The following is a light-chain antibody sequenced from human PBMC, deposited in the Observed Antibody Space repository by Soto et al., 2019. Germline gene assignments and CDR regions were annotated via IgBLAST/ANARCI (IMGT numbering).Light chain of an antibody. J-gene: IGKJ2*01. CDR1: QSVNLN. CDR2: GAS. CDR3: QHYDSLPHT. Sequence: EIMMTQSPGTLSVSPGEGATLSCTASQSVNLNLAWFQQKPGQAPRLLIYGASTRATGIPDRFSGSGSGTDFTLTISRLAPEDFAVYYCQHYDSLPHTFGQGTKL. V-gene: IGKV3D-15*01.